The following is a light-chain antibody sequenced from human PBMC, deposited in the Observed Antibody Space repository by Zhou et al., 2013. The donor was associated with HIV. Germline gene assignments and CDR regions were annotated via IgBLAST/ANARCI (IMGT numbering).Light chain of an antibody. CDR2: GTS. Sequence: EFVMTQSPDTLSLSSGERATLSCRASQSIRSDFLAWYQHKAGQAPRLLIYGTSHRATGIPERFTGSGSGTDSTLTISRLEPEDFAVYYCQWYGSSPQATFGLGDHPG. CDR1: QSIRSDF. CDR3: QWYGSSPQAT. V-gene: IGKV3-20*01. J-gene: IGKJ2*01.